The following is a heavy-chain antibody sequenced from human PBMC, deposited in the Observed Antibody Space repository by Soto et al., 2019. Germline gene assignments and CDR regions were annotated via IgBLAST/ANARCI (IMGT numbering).Heavy chain of an antibody. J-gene: IGHJ5*02. V-gene: IGHV4-34*01. CDR1: GGSFSGYY. CDR3: ARFVSIAAAGNERYNWFDP. D-gene: IGHD6-13*01. CDR2: INHSGST. Sequence: SETLSLTCAVYGGSFSGYYWSWIRQPPGKGLEWIGEINHSGSTNYNPSLKSRVTISVDTSKNQFSLKLSSVTAADTAVYYCARFVSIAAAGNERYNWFDPWGQGTLVTVSS.